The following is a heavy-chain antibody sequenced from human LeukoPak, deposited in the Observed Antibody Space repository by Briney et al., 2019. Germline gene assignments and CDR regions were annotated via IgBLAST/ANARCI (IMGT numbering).Heavy chain of an antibody. Sequence: GGSLRLSCAASGFTFSSYAMSWVRQAPGKGLEWVSAISGSGGSTYYADSVKGRFTISRDNSKNTLYLQMNSLRAEDTAVYYCAKAGDPYYYYYYMDVWGKGTTVTVSS. J-gene: IGHJ6*03. D-gene: IGHD7-27*01. V-gene: IGHV3-23*01. CDR1: GFTFSSYA. CDR2: ISGSGGST. CDR3: AKAGDPYYYYYYMDV.